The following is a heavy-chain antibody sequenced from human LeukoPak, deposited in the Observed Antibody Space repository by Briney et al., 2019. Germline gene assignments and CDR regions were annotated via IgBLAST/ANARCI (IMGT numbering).Heavy chain of an antibody. J-gene: IGHJ5*02. CDR3: ARVRDIVVGDRYNWFDP. Sequence: EASVKVSCKASGGTFSSYAISWVRQAPGQGLEWMGGIIPIFGTANYAQKFQGRVTITADESTSTAYMELSSLRSEDTAVYYCARVRDIVVGDRYNWFDPWGQGTLVTVSS. V-gene: IGHV1-69*13. D-gene: IGHD2-15*01. CDR2: IIPIFGTA. CDR1: GGTFSSYA.